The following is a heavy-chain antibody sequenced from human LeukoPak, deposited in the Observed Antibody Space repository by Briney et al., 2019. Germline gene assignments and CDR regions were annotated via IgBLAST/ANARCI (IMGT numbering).Heavy chain of an antibody. CDR1: GFTVSSNY. Sequence: PGGSLRLSCAASGFTVSSNYMSWVRQAPGKGLEWVSVIYSGGSTYYADSVKGRFTISRDNSKNTLYLQMNGLRAEDTAVYYCAGLTLYYYYGMDVWGQGTTVTVSS. D-gene: IGHD1-14*01. V-gene: IGHV3-53*01. CDR3: AGLTLYYYYGMDV. CDR2: IYSGGST. J-gene: IGHJ6*02.